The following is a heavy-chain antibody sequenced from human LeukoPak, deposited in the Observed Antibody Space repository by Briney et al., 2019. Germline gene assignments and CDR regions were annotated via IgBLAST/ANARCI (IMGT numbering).Heavy chain of an antibody. J-gene: IGHJ4*02. Sequence: SVKVSCKASGGTFSSYAISWVRQAPGQGLEWMGRIIPILGIANYAQKFQGRVTITADKSTSTAYMELSSLRSEDTAVYYCARAPRDDYYDSSGYYSSWGQGTLVTVSS. CDR1: GGTFSSYA. D-gene: IGHD3-22*01. V-gene: IGHV1-69*04. CDR2: IIPILGIA. CDR3: ARAPRDDYYDSSGYYSS.